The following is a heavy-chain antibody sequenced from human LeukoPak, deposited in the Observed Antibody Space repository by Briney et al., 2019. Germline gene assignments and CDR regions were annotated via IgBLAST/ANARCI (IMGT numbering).Heavy chain of an antibody. J-gene: IGHJ3*02. D-gene: IGHD6-19*01. V-gene: IGHV3-30-3*01. CDR2: ISYDGSNK. CDR1: GFTFSSYA. Sequence: GRSLRLSCAASGFTFSSYAMHWVRQAPGKGLEWVAVISYDGSNKYYADSVKGRFTISRDNSKNTLYLQMNSLRAEDTAVYYCALSVAGSDAFDIWGQGTMVTVSS. CDR3: ALSVAGSDAFDI.